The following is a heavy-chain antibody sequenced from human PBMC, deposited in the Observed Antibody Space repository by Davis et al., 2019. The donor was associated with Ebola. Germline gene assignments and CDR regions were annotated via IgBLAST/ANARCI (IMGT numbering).Heavy chain of an antibody. J-gene: IGHJ4*02. V-gene: IGHV3-9*01. CDR2: ISWNSGSI. CDR1: CFTFYDYA. Sequence: GGSLRLSCAASCFTFYDYAMHWVRQAPGKGLEWVSGISWNSGSIAYADSVKGRFTISRDNAKNSLYLQMNSLRAEDTALYYCAKDIGNYDFWSGYYPSWGQGTLVTVSS. D-gene: IGHD3-3*01. CDR3: AKDIGNYDFWSGYYPS.